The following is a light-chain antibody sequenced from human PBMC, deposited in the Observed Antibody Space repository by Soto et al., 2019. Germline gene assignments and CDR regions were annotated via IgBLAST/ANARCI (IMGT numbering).Light chain of an antibody. Sequence: TVLTQSPGTLSLSPGERATLSCRASQSVSSTYVSWYQQKPGQAPRLLIFGASSRATGIPDRFSGSGSGTDFTLTISRLEPEDFEVYYCQQSANSPVTFGQGTKLEIK. V-gene: IGKV3-20*01. CDR1: QSVSSTY. CDR3: QQSANSPVT. J-gene: IGKJ2*01. CDR2: GAS.